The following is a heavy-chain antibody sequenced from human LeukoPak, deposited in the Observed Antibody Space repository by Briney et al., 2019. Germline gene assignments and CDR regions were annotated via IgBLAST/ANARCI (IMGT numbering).Heavy chain of an antibody. CDR3: VRGDTVTANDY. Sequence: ASVKVSCKASGYTFTSYGINWVRQATGQGLEWMGWMNPNSGNTGYAQKFQGRVTMTRNTSISTAYMELSSLRSEDTAVYYCVRGDTVTANDYWGQGTLVTVSS. CDR1: GYTFTSYG. CDR2: MNPNSGNT. V-gene: IGHV1-8*02. D-gene: IGHD4-11*01. J-gene: IGHJ4*02.